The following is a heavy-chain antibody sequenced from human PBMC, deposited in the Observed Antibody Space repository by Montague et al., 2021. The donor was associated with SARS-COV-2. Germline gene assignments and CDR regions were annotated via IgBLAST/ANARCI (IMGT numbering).Heavy chain of an antibody. D-gene: IGHD5-24*01. CDR3: SREDRWNWFDP. J-gene: IGHJ5*02. CDR2: IYYSGST. CDR1: GGSISSYY. V-gene: IGHV4-59*01. Sequence: SETLSLTCTVSGGSISSYYWSWIRQPPGKGLEWIGYIYYSGSTNYNPSLKSRVTISVDTSKNQFSLQLSSVTAADTAVYYCSREDRWNWFDPWGQGILVTVSS.